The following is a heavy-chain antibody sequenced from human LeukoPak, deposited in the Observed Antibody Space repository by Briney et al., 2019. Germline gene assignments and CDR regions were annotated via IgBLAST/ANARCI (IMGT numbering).Heavy chain of an antibody. D-gene: IGHD3-3*01. V-gene: IGHV4-34*01. CDR2: VNHSGST. Sequence: SETLSLTCAVYGGSFSGYCWSWIRQSPGKGLEWIGEVNHSGSTNYNPSLKSRVTISVDTSKNQFSLKLSSVTAADTAVYYCASSTIFGVVANWFDPWGQGTLVTVSS. J-gene: IGHJ5*02. CDR3: ASSTIFGVVANWFDP. CDR1: GGSFSGYC.